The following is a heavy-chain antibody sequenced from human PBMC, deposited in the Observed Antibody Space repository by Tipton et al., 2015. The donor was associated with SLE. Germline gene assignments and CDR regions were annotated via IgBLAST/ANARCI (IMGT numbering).Heavy chain of an antibody. Sequence: QLVQSGAEVKKPGESLKISCKGSGYSFTSYWIDWVRQMPGKGLEWMGIINPGDSDTTYSPSFQGQVTISADKSTSTAYLQWSSLKASDTAMYYCARRREYSSSRGAFDYWGQGTLVTVSS. D-gene: IGHD6-6*01. V-gene: IGHV5-51*03. J-gene: IGHJ4*02. CDR1: GYSFTSYW. CDR3: ARRREYSSSRGAFDY. CDR2: INPGDSDT.